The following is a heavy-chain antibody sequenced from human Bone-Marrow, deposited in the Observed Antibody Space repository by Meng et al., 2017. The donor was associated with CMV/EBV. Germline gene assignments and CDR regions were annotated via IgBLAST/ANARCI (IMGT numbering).Heavy chain of an antibody. V-gene: IGHV4-59*01. CDR1: GGSINSYY. CDR2: IYYSGIT. D-gene: IGHD3-10*01. CDR3: ARDRGELLLDY. Sequence: SETLSLTCTVSGGSINSYYWSWIRQPPGKGLEWIGYIYYSGITNYNPSLKSRVTISIDTSKNQFSLKLSSVTAADTAVHYCARDRGELLLDYWGQGTLVTVSS. J-gene: IGHJ4*02.